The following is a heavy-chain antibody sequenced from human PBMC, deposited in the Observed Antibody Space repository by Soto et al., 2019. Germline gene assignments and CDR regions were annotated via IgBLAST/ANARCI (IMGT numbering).Heavy chain of an antibody. V-gene: IGHV5-10-1*01. CDR2: IDPSDSYT. D-gene: IGHD3-3*01. Sequence: PGESLKISCKGSGYSFTSYWISWVRQMPGKGLEWMGRIDPSDSYTNYSPSFQGHVTISADKSISTAYLQWSSLKASDTAMYYCARHMKTPITIFGVVIHDAFDIWGQGTMVTVS. CDR1: GYSFTSYW. J-gene: IGHJ3*02. CDR3: ARHMKTPITIFGVVIHDAFDI.